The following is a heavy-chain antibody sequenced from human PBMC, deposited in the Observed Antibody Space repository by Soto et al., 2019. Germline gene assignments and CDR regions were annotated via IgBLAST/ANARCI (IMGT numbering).Heavy chain of an antibody. CDR3: ARAHCGGDCYSAYYFDY. D-gene: IGHD2-21*02. Sequence: SETLSLTCTVSGGSISSGVYYWSWIRQHPGKGLEWIGYIYYSGSTYYNPSLKSRVTISVDTSKNQFSLKLSSVTAADTAVYYCARAHCGGDCYSAYYFDYWGQGTLVTVSX. CDR1: GGSISSGVYY. V-gene: IGHV4-31*03. J-gene: IGHJ4*02. CDR2: IYYSGST.